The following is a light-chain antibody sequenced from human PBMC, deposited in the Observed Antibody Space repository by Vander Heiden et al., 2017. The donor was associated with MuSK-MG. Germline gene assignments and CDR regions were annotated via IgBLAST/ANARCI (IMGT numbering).Light chain of an antibody. CDR2: DAS. CDR1: QQIGTY. V-gene: IGKV1-33*01. Sequence: DIQMTQSPSSLSASVGDRVTITCQASQQIGTYLNWYQQKPGKAPDLLIFDASNLKTRVPSRFNGSGSGTDFTFTISSLHPEDFATYYCQQYDDVPITFGQGTRLEI. CDR3: QQYDDVPIT. J-gene: IGKJ5*01.